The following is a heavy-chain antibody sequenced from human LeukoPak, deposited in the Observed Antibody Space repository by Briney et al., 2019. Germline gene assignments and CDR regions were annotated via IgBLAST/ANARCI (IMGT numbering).Heavy chain of an antibody. J-gene: IGHJ4*02. CDR3: VRGGKYSGDY. V-gene: IGHV3-74*01. CDR1: GFTFSSYW. Sequence: GGSLRLSCAASGFTFSSYWMHWVRQAPGKGLVWVSRINSDGSGTTYADSVRGRFTISRDNAKNTLYLQMNSLSAEDTAVYYSVRGGKYSGDYWGQGTLVTVSS. D-gene: IGHD1-26*01. CDR2: INSDGSGT.